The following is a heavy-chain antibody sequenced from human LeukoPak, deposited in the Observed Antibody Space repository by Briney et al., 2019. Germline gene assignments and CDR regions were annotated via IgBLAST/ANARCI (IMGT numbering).Heavy chain of an antibody. CDR3: GRQGASYAFDI. Sequence: GGSLTLSCAASGFTFRNYWMHWVRQAPGKGLVWVSRIHSDGSNTNYADSVKGRFTISRDNAKNTLYLQMNSLRAEDTAVYYCGRQGASYAFDIWGQGTTVTVSS. CDR1: GFTFRNYW. D-gene: IGHD1-26*01. V-gene: IGHV3-74*01. J-gene: IGHJ3*02. CDR2: IHSDGSNT.